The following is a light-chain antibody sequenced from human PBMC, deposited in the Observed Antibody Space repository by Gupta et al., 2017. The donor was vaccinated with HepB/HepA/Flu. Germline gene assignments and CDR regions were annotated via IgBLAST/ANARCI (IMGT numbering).Light chain of an antibody. Sequence: SYELTQPPSVSVSSGQTASITCSGDNLGGKYAFCYQQKPGQSPVLVIYQDSRRPSGIPERFSGSNSGNTATLTISGTQAMDEADYYCQAWDSSTALYVFGTGTKVTVL. V-gene: IGLV3-1*01. CDR1: NLGGKY. CDR3: QAWDSSTALYV. CDR2: QDS. J-gene: IGLJ1*01.